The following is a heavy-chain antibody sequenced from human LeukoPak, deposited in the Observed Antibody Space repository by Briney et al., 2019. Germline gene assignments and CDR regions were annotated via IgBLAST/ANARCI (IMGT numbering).Heavy chain of an antibody. V-gene: IGHV4-39*01. Sequence: SETLSLTCTVSGGSISSSSYYWGWIRQPPGKGLEWIGSIYYSGSTYYNPSLKSRVTISVDTFKIQISLKLNSVTAADTAVYYCARLRDYYYNYMDVWGKGTTVTISS. CDR3: ARLRDYYYNYMDV. CDR1: GGSISSSSYY. J-gene: IGHJ6*03. CDR2: IYYSGST.